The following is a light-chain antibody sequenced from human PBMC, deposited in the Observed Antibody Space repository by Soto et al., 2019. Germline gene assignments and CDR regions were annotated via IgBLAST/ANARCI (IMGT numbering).Light chain of an antibody. V-gene: IGKV3-20*01. J-gene: IGKJ1*01. CDR3: QHYGYSQWT. Sequence: EIVLTQSPGTLSLSPGDRATLSCRASQTGNNNYLAWYQHKSGQAPRLLIYGVYTRASGIPDRFSGSGSGTEFTLTITRLEPEDSAVYFCQHYGYSQWTFGQGTKVDIK. CDR1: QTGNNNY. CDR2: GVY.